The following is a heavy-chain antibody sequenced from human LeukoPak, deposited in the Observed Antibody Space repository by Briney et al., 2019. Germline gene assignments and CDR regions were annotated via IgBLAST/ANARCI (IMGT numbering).Heavy chain of an antibody. D-gene: IGHD2-15*01. V-gene: IGHV3-64D*09. J-gene: IGHJ6*02. CDR1: GFPFSSFA. CDR2: IIDGAGST. CDR3: VRGYSFGPYGMDV. Sequence: GGSLRLSCSASGFPFSSFAMHWARQAPGKGLEYVSAIIDGAGSTYYAASVKCRFTISRDNSNYTLYLQMSSLRAEETAVYFGVRGYSFGPYGMDVWGQGTTVTVSS.